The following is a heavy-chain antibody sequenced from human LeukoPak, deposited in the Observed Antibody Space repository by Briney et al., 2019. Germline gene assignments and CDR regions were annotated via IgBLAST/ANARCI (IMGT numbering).Heavy chain of an antibody. CDR2: IYHSGST. D-gene: IGHD1-26*01. Sequence: SETLSLTCTVSGGSISSYYGSWIRQPPGKGLEWIGSIYHSGSTYYNPSLKSRVTISVDTSKNQFSLKLSSVTAADTAVYYCATDRAEDAFDIWGQGTMVTVSS. CDR1: GGSISSYY. CDR3: ATDRAEDAFDI. V-gene: IGHV4-59*04. J-gene: IGHJ3*02.